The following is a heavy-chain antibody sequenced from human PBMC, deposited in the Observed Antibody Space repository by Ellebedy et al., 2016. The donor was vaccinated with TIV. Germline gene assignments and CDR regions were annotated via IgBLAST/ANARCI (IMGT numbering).Heavy chain of an antibody. CDR2: ISAYNGNT. CDR1: GYTFTSYY. J-gene: IGHJ2*01. V-gene: IGHV1-18*04. CDR3: ASQGVAARLGWYFDL. Sequence: ASVKVSCKASGYTFTSYYMHWVRQAPGQGLEWMGWISAYNGNTNYAQKFQGRVTMTTDTSTSTAYMELSSLRSEDTAVYYCASQGVAARLGWYFDLWGRGTLVTVSS. D-gene: IGHD6-6*01.